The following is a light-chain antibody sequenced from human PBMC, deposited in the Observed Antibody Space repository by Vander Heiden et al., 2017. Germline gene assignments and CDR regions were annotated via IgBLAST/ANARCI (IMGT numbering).Light chain of an antibody. CDR1: QDISNY. CDR2: EAS. V-gene: IGKV1-33*01. J-gene: IGKJ4*01. CDR3: QAPDT. Sequence: DIQMTQSPSSLSASVGDRVTITCQASQDISNYLNGEQQKPGKATKLLIYEASNLETGVKLRFSGSGSGTDFTCTISSMQPDDIETHDCQAPDTFGGGTKVEIK.